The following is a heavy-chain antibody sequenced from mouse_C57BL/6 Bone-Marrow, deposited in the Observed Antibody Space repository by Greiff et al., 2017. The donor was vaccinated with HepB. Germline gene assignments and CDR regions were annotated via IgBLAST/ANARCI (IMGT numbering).Heavy chain of an antibody. V-gene: IGHV1-75*01. J-gene: IGHJ2*01. CDR2: IFPGSGST. Sequence: QVHVKQSGPELVKPGASVKISCKASGYTFTDYYINWVKQRPGQGLEWIGWIFPGSGSTYYNEKFKGKATLTVDKSSSTAYMLLSSLTSEDSAVYFCARTASVITTVVADFDYWGQGTTLTVSS. D-gene: IGHD1-1*01. CDR3: ARTASVITTVVADFDY. CDR1: GYTFTDYY.